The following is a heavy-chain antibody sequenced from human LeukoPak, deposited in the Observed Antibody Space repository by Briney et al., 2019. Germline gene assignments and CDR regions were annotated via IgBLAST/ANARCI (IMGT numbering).Heavy chain of an antibody. J-gene: IGHJ4*02. D-gene: IGHD6-13*01. Sequence: SETLSLTCAVYGGSFSGYYWSWIRQPPGKGLEWIGEINHSGSTNYNPSLKSRVTISVDTSKNQFSLKLSSVTAADTAVYYCARAPIGSSRYKGWGQGTLVTVSS. CDR1: GGSFSGYY. CDR2: INHSGST. V-gene: IGHV4-34*01. CDR3: ARAPIGSSRYKG.